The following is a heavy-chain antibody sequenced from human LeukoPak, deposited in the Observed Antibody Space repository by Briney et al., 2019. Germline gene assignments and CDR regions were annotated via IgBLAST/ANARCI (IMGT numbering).Heavy chain of an antibody. V-gene: IGHV3-7*01. CDR1: GFTFSSYL. CDR2: IKQDGSEK. J-gene: IGHJ4*02. D-gene: IGHD3-10*01. CDR3: ARAGGV. Sequence: GGSLRLSCAASGFTFSSYLMSWVRQAPGKGLEWVANIKQDGSEKYYVDSVKGRFTISRDNAKNSLYLQMNSLRAEDTAVYYCARAGGVWGQGTLVTVSS.